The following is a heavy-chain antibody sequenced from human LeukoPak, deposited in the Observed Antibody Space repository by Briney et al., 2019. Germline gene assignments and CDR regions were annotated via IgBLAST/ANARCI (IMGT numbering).Heavy chain of an antibody. CDR3: AKGNQYSSTPPDN. D-gene: IGHD6-13*01. Sequence: GGSLRLSCAASGFTFSSYSMNWVRQAPGKGLEWVSGITWNSGSIGYADSVKGRFTISRDNAKNSLYLQMNSLRAEDTALYYCAKGNQYSSTPPDNWGQGTLVTVSS. J-gene: IGHJ4*02. V-gene: IGHV3-9*01. CDR1: GFTFSSYS. CDR2: ITWNSGSI.